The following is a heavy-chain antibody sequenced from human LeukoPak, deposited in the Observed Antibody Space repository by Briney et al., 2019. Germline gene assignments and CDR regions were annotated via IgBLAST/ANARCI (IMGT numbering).Heavy chain of an antibody. D-gene: IGHD3-10*01. CDR2: ISPNSGGT. CDR3: AREGVITGSGSCYAFDI. Sequence: GASVKVSCKASGYTFTGYYMHWVRQAPGQGLEWMGWISPNSGGTNYAQKFQGRVTMTRDTSISTAYMELSSLRSDDTAIYYCAREGVITGSGSCYAFDIWGQGTMVTVSS. CDR1: GYTFTGYY. J-gene: IGHJ3*02. V-gene: IGHV1-2*02.